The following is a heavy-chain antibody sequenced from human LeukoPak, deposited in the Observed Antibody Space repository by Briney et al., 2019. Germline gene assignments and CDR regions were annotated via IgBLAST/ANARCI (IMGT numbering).Heavy chain of an antibody. D-gene: IGHD2-8*02. CDR3: AKDGSWSCTD. V-gene: IGHV3-NL1*01. CDR2: ISISSGVV. CDR1: GFTFNTFH. Sequence: PGGSLRLSCAASGFTFNTFHMNWVRQAPGKGLDWVSSISISSGVVNYADSVKGRFTISRDNSKRTLYLQMNNPRADDTGVYYCAKDGSWSCTDWGQGALVTVSS. J-gene: IGHJ4*02.